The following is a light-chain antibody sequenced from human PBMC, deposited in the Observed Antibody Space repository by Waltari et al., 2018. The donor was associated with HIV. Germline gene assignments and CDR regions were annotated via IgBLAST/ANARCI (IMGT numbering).Light chain of an antibody. Sequence: QSALPQPASVSGSPGQSITISCTGSSSDVGSYTLVSWYQQHPGKAPKLIIFEGINRPSGVSNRFSGSKSGNTASLTISGLQAEDEADYYCCSYAGSSNWVFGGGTKLTVL. V-gene: IGLV2-23*01. CDR3: CSYAGSSNWV. J-gene: IGLJ3*02. CDR2: EGI. CDR1: SSDVGSYTL.